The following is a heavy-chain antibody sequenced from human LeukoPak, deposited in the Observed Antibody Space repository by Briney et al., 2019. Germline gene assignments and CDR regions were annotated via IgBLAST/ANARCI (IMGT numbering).Heavy chain of an antibody. CDR2: IGGSGETT. V-gene: IGHV3-23*01. Sequence: GGAPRISSAAPGFTFFTYGMSWVRQGPRKGVGGGAIIGGSGETTIYGDSVKGRLTISRDNSKNTVYLQMNSLRVEDTAVYYCSKGAPVGGTRHFDYWGQGTLVTVSS. CDR3: SKGAPVGGTRHFDY. J-gene: IGHJ4*02. D-gene: IGHD1-26*01. CDR1: GFTFFTYG.